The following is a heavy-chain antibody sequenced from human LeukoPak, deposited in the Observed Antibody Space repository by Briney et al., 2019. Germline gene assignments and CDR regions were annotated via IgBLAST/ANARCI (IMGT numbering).Heavy chain of an antibody. CDR2: INPNSGGT. CDR1: GYTLTGYY. CDR3: ARLAPYGGNSRFDY. Sequence: ASVKVSCKASGYTLTGYYMHWARQAPGQGLEWMGWINPNSGGTNYAQKFQGRVTMTRDTSISTAYMELSRLRSDDTAVYYCARLAPYGGNSRFDYWGQGTLVTVSS. D-gene: IGHD4-23*01. V-gene: IGHV1-2*02. J-gene: IGHJ4*02.